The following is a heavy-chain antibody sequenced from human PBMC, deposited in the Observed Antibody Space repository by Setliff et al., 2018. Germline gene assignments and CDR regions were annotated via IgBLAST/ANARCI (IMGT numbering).Heavy chain of an antibody. V-gene: IGHV1-18*01. J-gene: IGHJ6*02. D-gene: IGHD3-9*01. Sequence: ASVKVSCKTSGYALTDSVVSWVRQAPGQGLEWVGWISGYSGNTYYAQRLQGRVTLTTDTSTNTAYLELRSLRPDDTAVYYCAKEPAISLTEAIRRSYYDYALDVWGQGTTVTVSS. CDR3: AKEPAISLTEAIRRSYYDYALDV. CDR1: GYALTDSV. CDR2: ISGYSGNT.